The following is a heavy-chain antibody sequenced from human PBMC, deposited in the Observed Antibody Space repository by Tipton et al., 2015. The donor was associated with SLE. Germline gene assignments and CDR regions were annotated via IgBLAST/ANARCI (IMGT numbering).Heavy chain of an antibody. V-gene: IGHV3-48*01. Sequence: SLRLSCEASGFTFSSYAMIWVRQAPGKGLEWVAYISHSSSTMFYADSLKGRFTISRDNARSSLYLQMNSLTVDDTGVYYCAKSGTHINYSNWGFDYWGQGILVTVSS. CDR3: AKSGTHINYSNWGFDY. D-gene: IGHD4-11*01. CDR1: GFTFSSYA. CDR2: ISHSSSTM. J-gene: IGHJ4*02.